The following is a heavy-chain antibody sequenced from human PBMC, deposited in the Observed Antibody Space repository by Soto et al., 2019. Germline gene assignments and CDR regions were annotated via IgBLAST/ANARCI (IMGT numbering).Heavy chain of an antibody. CDR1: GGTFSSYA. CDR2: IIPIFGTA. D-gene: IGHD3-22*01. Sequence: GASVKVSCKASGGTFSSYAISWVRQAPGQGLEWMGGIIPIFGTANYAQKFQGRVTITADESTSTAYMELSSLRSEDTAVYYCARGRLGTMIVVFDAFDIWGQGTMVTVSS. V-gene: IGHV1-69*13. CDR3: ARGRLGTMIVVFDAFDI. J-gene: IGHJ3*02.